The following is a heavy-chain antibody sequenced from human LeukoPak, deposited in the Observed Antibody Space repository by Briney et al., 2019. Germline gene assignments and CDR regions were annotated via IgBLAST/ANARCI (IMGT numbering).Heavy chain of an antibody. V-gene: IGHV3-23*01. CDR3: AKDLALAGTGGGFDV. CDR1: GFTCTTYA. Sequence: GGSLRLSCAASGFTCTTYAINWVRQAPGKGLEWVSGISADDKAYYADSVKGRFTISRDNSKNTVSLQMSSLRAEDTALYYCAKDLALAGTGGGFDVWGQGTRVAVSS. CDR2: ISADDKA. D-gene: IGHD6-19*01. J-gene: IGHJ3*01.